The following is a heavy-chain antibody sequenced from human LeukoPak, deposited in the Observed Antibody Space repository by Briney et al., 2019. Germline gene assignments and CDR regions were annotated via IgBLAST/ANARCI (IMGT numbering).Heavy chain of an antibody. D-gene: IGHD6-13*01. CDR2: ISWDGGST. CDR3: AKAHLIAAAGYFDY. Sequence: GGSLRLSCAASGFTFDDYTMHWVRQAPGEGLEWVSLISWDGGSTYYADSVKGRFTISRDNSKNSLYLQMNSLRTEDTALYYCAKAHLIAAAGYFDYWGQGTLVTVSS. CDR1: GFTFDDYT. V-gene: IGHV3-43*01. J-gene: IGHJ4*02.